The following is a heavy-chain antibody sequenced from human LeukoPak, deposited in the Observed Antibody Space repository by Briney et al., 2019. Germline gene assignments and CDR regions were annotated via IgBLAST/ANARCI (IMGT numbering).Heavy chain of an antibody. D-gene: IGHD3-22*01. CDR3: ARLDYYDSSAAWGFDY. CDR1: GTSISSYY. V-gene: IGHV4-59*01. CDR2: IYYSGST. Sequence: PSETLSLTCTVSGTSISSYYWSWIRQPPGKGLEWIGYIYYSGSTNYNPSLKSRVTISVDTSKNQFSLKLSSVTAADTAVYYCARLDYYDSSAAWGFDYWGQGTLVTVSS. J-gene: IGHJ4*02.